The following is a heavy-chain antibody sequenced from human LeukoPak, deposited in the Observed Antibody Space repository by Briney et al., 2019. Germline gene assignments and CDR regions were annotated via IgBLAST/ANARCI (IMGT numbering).Heavy chain of an antibody. D-gene: IGHD1-26*01. Sequence: ASVKVSCKTSGYTFTSYGISWVRQAPGQGLEWMGWITTYNGNANYAQKVQGRVTMTTDASTSTAYMELRSLRSDDTAVYYCARDEWELRGRWFDPWSQGTLVTVSS. J-gene: IGHJ5*02. CDR1: GYTFTSYG. V-gene: IGHV1-18*01. CDR2: ITTYNGNA. CDR3: ARDEWELRGRWFDP.